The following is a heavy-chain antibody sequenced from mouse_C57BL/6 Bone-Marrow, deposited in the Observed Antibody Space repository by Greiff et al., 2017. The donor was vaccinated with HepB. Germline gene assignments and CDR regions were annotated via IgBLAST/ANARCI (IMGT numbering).Heavy chain of an antibody. CDR3: ARVLLLYYFDY. D-gene: IGHD1-1*01. CDR1: GYTFTDYY. CDR2: INPYNGGT. V-gene: IGHV1-19*01. Sequence: VHVKQSGPVLVKPGASVKMSCKASGYTFTDYYMNWVKQSHGKSLEWIGVINPYNGGTSYNQKFKGKATLTVDKSSSTAYMELNSLTSEDSAVYYCARVLLLYYFDYWGQGTTLTVSS. J-gene: IGHJ2*01.